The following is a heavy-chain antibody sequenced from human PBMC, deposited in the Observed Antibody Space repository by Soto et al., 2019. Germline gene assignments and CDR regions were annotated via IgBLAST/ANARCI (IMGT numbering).Heavy chain of an antibody. J-gene: IGHJ4*02. CDR1: GGTFSSYA. CDR3: ARDRGSYDFDY. CDR2: IIPIFGTA. V-gene: IGHV1-69*12. Sequence: QVQLVQSGAEVKKPGSSVKVSCKASGGTFSSYAISWVRQAPGQGLEWMGGIIPIFGTANYEQKCQGRVTXTXXEATSPAYMELSSLRSEDTAVYYCARDRGSYDFDYWGQGTLVTVSS. D-gene: IGHD1-26*01.